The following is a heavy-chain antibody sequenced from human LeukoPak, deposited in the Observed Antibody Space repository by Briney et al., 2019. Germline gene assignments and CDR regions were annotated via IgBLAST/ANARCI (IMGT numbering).Heavy chain of an antibody. D-gene: IGHD3-10*01. CDR3: ARDQGSGTAPRYYYMDV. CDR2: INPNSGGT. J-gene: IGHJ6*03. CDR1: GYTFTGFY. V-gene: IGHV1-2*02. Sequence: ASVKVSCKASGYTFTGFYMHWLRQAPGQGLEWMGWINPNSGGTNYAQKFQGRVTMTRDTSISTAYMELSRLRSDDTAVYYCARDQGSGTAPRYYYMDVWGKGTTVTVSS.